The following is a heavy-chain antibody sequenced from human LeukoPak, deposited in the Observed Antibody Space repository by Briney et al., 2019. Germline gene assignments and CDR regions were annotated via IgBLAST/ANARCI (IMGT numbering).Heavy chain of an antibody. CDR2: IYYSGST. J-gene: IGHJ2*01. D-gene: IGHD3-10*01. V-gene: IGHV4-59*01. Sequence: SETLSLTCTVSGGSISSYYWSWIRQPPGKGLEWIGYIYYSGSTNYNLSLKSRVTISVDTSKNQFSLKLSSVTAADTAVYYCARDSGGYFDLWGRGTLVTVSS. CDR3: ARDSGGYFDL. CDR1: GGSISSYY.